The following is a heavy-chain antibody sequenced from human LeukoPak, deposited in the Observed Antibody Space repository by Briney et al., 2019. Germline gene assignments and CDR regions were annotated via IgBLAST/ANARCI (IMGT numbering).Heavy chain of an antibody. CDR2: IIPIFGTA. V-gene: IGHV1-69*13. Sequence: SVKVPCKASGGTFSSYAISWVRQAPGQGLEWMGGIIPIFGTANYAQKFQGRVTITADESTSTAYMELSSLRSEDTAVYYCARRSGNSGSYYLAFDIWGQGTMVTVSS. J-gene: IGHJ3*02. CDR3: ARRSGNSGSYYLAFDI. CDR1: GGTFSSYA. D-gene: IGHD1-26*01.